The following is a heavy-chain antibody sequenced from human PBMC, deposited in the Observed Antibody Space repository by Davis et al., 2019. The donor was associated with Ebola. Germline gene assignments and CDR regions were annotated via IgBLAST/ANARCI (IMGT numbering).Heavy chain of an antibody. CDR1: GGSISTHY. CDR3: ARWAGITIFGVPFDP. Sequence: SETLSLTCTVSGGSISTHYWGWMRQPPGKGLEWIGSIYHSGSTYYNPSLKSRVTISVDTSNNQFSLKLSSVTAADTAVYYCARWAGITIFGVPFDPWGQGTLVTVSS. CDR2: IYHSGST. V-gene: IGHV4-38-2*02. J-gene: IGHJ5*02. D-gene: IGHD3-3*01.